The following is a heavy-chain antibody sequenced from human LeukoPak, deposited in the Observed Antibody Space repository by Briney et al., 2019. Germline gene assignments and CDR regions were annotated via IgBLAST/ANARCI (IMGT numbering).Heavy chain of an antibody. CDR1: GASIDSHY. V-gene: IGHV4-4*07. CDR2: IYISGST. Sequence: PSETLSLTCTVSGASIDSHYWSWIRQPAGKGLEWIGRIYISGSTNYNSSLQSRVTMSVDTSKNQFSLKLSSVTAADTAVYYCARALNPLPGTYYFDYWGQGTLVTVSS. D-gene: IGHD2-15*01. J-gene: IGHJ4*02. CDR3: ARALNPLPGTYYFDY.